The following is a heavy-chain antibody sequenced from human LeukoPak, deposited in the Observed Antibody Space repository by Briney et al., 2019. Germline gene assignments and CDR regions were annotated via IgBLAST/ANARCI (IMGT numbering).Heavy chain of an antibody. D-gene: IGHD3-22*01. J-gene: IGHJ4*02. CDR2: IIPIFGTA. V-gene: IGHV1-69*05. CDR1: GGTFSSYA. Sequence: GASVKVSCKASGGTFSSYAISWLRQAPGQGLEWMGGIIPIFGTANYAQKFQGRVTITTDESTSTAYMELSSLRSEDTAVYYCARSTYYYDSSGYYPMDYWGQGTLVTVSS. CDR3: ARSTYYYDSSGYYPMDY.